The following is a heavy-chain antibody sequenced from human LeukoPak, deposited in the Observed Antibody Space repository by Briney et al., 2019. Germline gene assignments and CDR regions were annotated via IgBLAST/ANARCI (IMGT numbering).Heavy chain of an antibody. Sequence: PGGSLRLSCAASGFTFSSYGMHWVRQAPGKGLEWVAFIRYDGSNKYYTDSVKGRFTISRDNSKNTLYLEMNSLKVEDTAIYYCARSFSSRFSSPRRPYYFDYWGQGTLVTVSS. CDR2: IRYDGSNK. CDR3: ARSFSSRFSSPRRPYYFDY. CDR1: GFTFSSYG. D-gene: IGHD6-13*01. J-gene: IGHJ4*02. V-gene: IGHV3-30*02.